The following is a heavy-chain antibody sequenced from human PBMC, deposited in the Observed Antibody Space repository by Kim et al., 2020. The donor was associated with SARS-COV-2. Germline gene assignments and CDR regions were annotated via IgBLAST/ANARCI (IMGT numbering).Heavy chain of an antibody. Sequence: GESLKISCKGSGYSFTTYWISWVRQMPGKGLEWMGRIDPSDSYTKYSPSFQGRVTISADKSISTAYLQWSSLKASDTAMYYCARLSYSSSWYSRWFDPWGQGTLVTVSS. J-gene: IGHJ5*02. V-gene: IGHV5-10-1*01. CDR1: GYSFTTYW. CDR2: IDPSDSYT. D-gene: IGHD6-13*01. CDR3: ARLSYSSSWYSRWFDP.